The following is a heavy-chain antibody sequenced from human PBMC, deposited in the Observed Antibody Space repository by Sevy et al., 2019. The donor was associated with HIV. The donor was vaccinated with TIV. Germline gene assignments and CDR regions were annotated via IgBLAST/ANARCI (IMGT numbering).Heavy chain of an antibody. CDR1: GFTFGDYA. D-gene: IGHD3-10*01. J-gene: IGHJ6*03. V-gene: IGHV3-49*03. Sequence: GGSLRLSCTASGFTFGDYAMSWFRQAPGKGLEWVGFIRSKAYGGTTEYAASVKGRFTISRDDSKSIAYLQMHSLKTEDTAVYYCTRDATVRGVYYYYYMDVWGKGTTVTVSS. CDR3: TRDATVRGVYYYYYMDV. CDR2: IRSKAYGGTT.